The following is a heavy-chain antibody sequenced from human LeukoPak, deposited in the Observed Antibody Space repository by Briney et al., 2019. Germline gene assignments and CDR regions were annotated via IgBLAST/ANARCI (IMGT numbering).Heavy chain of an antibody. D-gene: IGHD3-22*01. CDR2: IYHSGST. Sequence: SETLSLTCAVSGGSISSGGYSWSWIRQPPGKGLEWIGYIYHSGSTYYNPSLKSRVTISVDRSKNQFSLKLSSVTAADTAVYYCARYYYDSSGYPGYFDYWGQGTLVTVSS. V-gene: IGHV4-30-2*02. J-gene: IGHJ4*02. CDR3: ARYYYDSSGYPGYFDY. CDR1: GGSISSGGYS.